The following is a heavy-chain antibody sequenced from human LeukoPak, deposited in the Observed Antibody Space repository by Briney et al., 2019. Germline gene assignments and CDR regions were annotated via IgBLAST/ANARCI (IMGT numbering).Heavy chain of an antibody. V-gene: IGHV4-59*01. Sequence: SETLSLTCTVSGGSISSYYWSWIRQPPGKGLEWIGYIYYSGSTNYNPSLKSRVTISVVTSKNQFSLKLSSVTAADTAVYYCARVEAVAGIDYWGQGTLVTVSS. CDR1: GGSISSYY. D-gene: IGHD6-19*01. CDR2: IYYSGST. J-gene: IGHJ4*02. CDR3: ARVEAVAGIDY.